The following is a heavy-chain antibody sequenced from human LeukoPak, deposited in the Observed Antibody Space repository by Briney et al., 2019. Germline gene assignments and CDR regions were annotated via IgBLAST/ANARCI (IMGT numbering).Heavy chain of an antibody. Sequence: ASVKVSCKASGYTFTDYYMHWVRQAPGQGLEWMGWINPNSGGTNYAQKFQGRVTVTRDTSISTAYMDLSRLRSDDTAVYYCARGRFVVVPAATEFDPWGQGTLVTVSS. V-gene: IGHV1-2*02. J-gene: IGHJ5*02. D-gene: IGHD2-2*01. CDR2: INPNSGGT. CDR1: GYTFTDYY. CDR3: ARGRFVVVPAATEFDP.